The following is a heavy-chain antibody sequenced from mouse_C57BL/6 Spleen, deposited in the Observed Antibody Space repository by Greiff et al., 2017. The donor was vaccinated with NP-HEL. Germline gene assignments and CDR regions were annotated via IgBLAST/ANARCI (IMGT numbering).Heavy chain of an antibody. CDR1: GFTFSDYG. J-gene: IGHJ1*03. V-gene: IGHV5-17*01. CDR3: ARPSYYYGSSGWYFDV. Sequence: EVKLMESGGGLVKPGGSLKLSCAASGFTFSDYGMHWVRQAPEKGLKWVAYISSGSSTIYYADTVKGRFTISRDNAKNTLFLQMTSLRSEDTAMYYCARPSYYYGSSGWYFDVWGTGTTVTVSS. D-gene: IGHD1-1*01. CDR2: ISSGSSTI.